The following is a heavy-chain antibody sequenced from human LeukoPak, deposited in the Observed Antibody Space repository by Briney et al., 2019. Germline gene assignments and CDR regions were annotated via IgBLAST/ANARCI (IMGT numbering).Heavy chain of an antibody. CDR3: ASRIAVAGTQYFQH. V-gene: IGHV1-69*01. D-gene: IGHD6-19*01. CDR2: IIPIFGTA. J-gene: IGHJ1*01. Sequence: GASVKVSCKASGGTFSSYAISWVRQAPGQGLEWMGGIIPIFGTANYAQKFQGRVTITADESTSTAYMELSSLRSEDTAVYYCASRIAVAGTQYFQHWGQGTLATVSS. CDR1: GGTFSSYA.